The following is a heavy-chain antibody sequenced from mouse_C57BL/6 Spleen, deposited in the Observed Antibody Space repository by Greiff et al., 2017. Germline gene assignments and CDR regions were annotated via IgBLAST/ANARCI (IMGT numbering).Heavy chain of an antibody. D-gene: IGHD1-2*01. V-gene: IGHV5-4*03. Sequence: DVKLVESGGGLVKPGGSLKLSCAASGFTFSSYAMSWVRQTPEKRLEWVATISDGGSYTYYPDNVKGRFTISRDNAKNNLYLQMSHLKSEDTAMYYCARGTTAYFDVWGTGTTVTVSS. CDR2: ISDGGSYT. CDR3: ARGTTAYFDV. CDR1: GFTFSSYA. J-gene: IGHJ1*03.